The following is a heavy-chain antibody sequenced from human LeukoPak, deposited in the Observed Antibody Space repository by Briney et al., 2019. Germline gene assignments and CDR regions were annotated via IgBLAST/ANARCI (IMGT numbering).Heavy chain of an antibody. Sequence: SETLSLTXTVSGGSISSYYWSWIRQPPGKGLEWIGYIYYSGSTNYNPSLKSRVTISVDTSKNQFSLKLSSVTAADTAVYYCARGPGMVRGVRFDYWGQGTLVTVSS. D-gene: IGHD3-10*01. CDR2: IYYSGST. J-gene: IGHJ4*02. CDR1: GGSISSYY. CDR3: ARGPGMVRGVRFDY. V-gene: IGHV4-59*01.